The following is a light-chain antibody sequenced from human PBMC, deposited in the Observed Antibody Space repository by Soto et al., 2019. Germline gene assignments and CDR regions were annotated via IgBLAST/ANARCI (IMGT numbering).Light chain of an antibody. V-gene: IGLV2-14*01. Sequence: QAVVTQPASVSGSPGQSITISCTGTGSDVGFSKFVSWHQQHPGKAPKLIIYEVSDRPSGVSNRFSGSKSGNTASLTISGLQAEDEADYYCSSYTSSTTWVFGGGTKVTVL. CDR2: EVS. CDR3: SSYTSSTTWV. J-gene: IGLJ3*02. CDR1: GSDVGFSKF.